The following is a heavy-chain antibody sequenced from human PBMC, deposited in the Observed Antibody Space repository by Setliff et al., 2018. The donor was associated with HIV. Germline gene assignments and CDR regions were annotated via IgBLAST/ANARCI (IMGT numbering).Heavy chain of an antibody. CDR3: ASARIPTGGTSTSFDY. V-gene: IGHV3-30*01. CDR2: ISYDGSRT. Sequence: GGSLRLSCAASGLVLNDHIMHWVRQGPGKGLEWVSVISYDGSRTYYADSVKGRFTISRDNSKNTLYLQVNSLRPEDTAVYFCASARIPTGGTSTSFDYWGQGTLVTVSS. D-gene: IGHD1-1*01. CDR1: GLVLNDHI. J-gene: IGHJ4*02.